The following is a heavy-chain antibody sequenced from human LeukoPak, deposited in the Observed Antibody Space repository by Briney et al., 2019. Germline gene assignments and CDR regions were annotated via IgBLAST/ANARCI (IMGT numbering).Heavy chain of an antibody. CDR2: VVTTGTT. V-gene: IGHV4-30-4*07. J-gene: IGHJ4*02. CDR1: GGFIGSGGYS. CDR3: VRGVTRGYIYAD. D-gene: IGHD5-18*01. Sequence: SQTLSLTCAVSGGFIGSGGYSWWWVRQPPGKGLEWIGYVVTTGTTYYNPSLNSRLTISLDVSKNQLSLKLRSVTAADTAVYFCVRGVTRGYIYADWGQGTLVTVSS.